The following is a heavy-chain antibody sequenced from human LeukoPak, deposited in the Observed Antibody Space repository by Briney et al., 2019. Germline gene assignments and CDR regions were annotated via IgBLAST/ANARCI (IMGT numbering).Heavy chain of an antibody. CDR2: TSFDGSNT. CDR1: GFIFSNYG. V-gene: IGHV3-33*03. D-gene: IGHD2/OR15-2a*01. J-gene: IGHJ1*01. CDR3: ATYSTLNARDFQH. Sequence: GRSLRVSCAASGFIFSNYGMHWVRQAPGKGLECVSVTSFDGSNTYYADSVKGRFTISRDNGKNSLYVQMNSLIVEDTAVYYCATYSTLNARDFQHWGQGALVIVSS.